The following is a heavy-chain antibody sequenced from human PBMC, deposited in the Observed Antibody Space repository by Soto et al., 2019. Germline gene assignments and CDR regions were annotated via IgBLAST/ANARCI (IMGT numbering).Heavy chain of an antibody. Sequence: QVQLVQSGAEVKKPGSSVKVSCKASGGTFSSYTISWVRQAPGQGLEWMGRIIPILGIANYAQKFQGRVTITADKSTSTAYMELSRLRSEDTAVYYCAKGAAAGTSRLWGQGTLVTVSS. V-gene: IGHV1-69*02. CDR1: GGTFSSYT. D-gene: IGHD6-13*01. J-gene: IGHJ4*02. CDR2: IIPILGIA. CDR3: AKGAAAGTSRL.